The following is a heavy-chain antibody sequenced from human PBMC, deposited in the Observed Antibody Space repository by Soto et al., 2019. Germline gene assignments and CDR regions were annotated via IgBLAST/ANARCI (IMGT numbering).Heavy chain of an antibody. D-gene: IGHD1-1*01. CDR3: ARGRYGDY. V-gene: IGHV1-18*01. CDR1: GYAFTTYG. Sequence: QVHLVQSGAEVKKPGASVKVSCKGSGYAFTTYGITWVRQAPGQGLEWMGWISAHNGNTNYAQKLQGRVTVTRDTSTSTAYMELGSLRSDDTAVYSCARGRYGDYWGQGALVTVSS. J-gene: IGHJ4*02. CDR2: ISAHNGNT.